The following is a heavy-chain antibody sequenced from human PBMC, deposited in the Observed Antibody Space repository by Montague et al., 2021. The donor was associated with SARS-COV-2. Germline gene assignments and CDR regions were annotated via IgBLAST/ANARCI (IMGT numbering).Heavy chain of an antibody. Sequence: SETLSLTCTVSGGSITTDAYYWGWIRQSPGKGLEWIGTISYRDVTYYNPSLKTRVTISVDTSRTHFSLTLRSVTAADTAVYSCARLVSTGTGRGFIDGWGQGTLVTVSS. CDR3: ARLVSTGTGRGFIDG. CDR2: ISYRDVT. J-gene: IGHJ1*01. CDR1: GGSITTDAYY. V-gene: IGHV4-39*02. D-gene: IGHD1-1*01.